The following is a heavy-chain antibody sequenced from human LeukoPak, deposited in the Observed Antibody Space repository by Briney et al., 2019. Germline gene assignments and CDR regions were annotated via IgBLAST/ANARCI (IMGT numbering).Heavy chain of an antibody. CDR2: ITTSDGNT. CDR3: AKDGGLWVSAHWGDS. CDR1: GFTFSSYT. D-gene: IGHD7-27*01. V-gene: IGHV3-23*01. Sequence: GGSLRLSCAASGFTFSSYTTSWVRQAPGKGLEWVSTITTSDGNTYYADSVKGRFTVSRDNSKNTLFLQMNSLRAEDTAVYYCAKDGGLWVSAHWGDSWGRGTLVTVSS. J-gene: IGHJ4*02.